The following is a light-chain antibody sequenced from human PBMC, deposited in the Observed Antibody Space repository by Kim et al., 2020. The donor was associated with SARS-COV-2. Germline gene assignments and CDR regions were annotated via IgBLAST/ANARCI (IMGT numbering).Light chain of an antibody. Sequence: RATVTCGRPGNEDKSVHCDQLGTGPAPVMDIYYERRRPSEIPERFSGSNSENTATLTITKVEAGDEADYYCQVWDSSRDHWVFGGGTKLTVL. V-gene: IGLV3-21*04. CDR3: QVWDSSRDHWV. CDR1: GNEDKS. CDR2: YER. J-gene: IGLJ3*02.